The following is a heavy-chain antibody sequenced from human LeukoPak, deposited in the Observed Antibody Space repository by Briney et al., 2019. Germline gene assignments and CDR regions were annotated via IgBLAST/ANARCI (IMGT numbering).Heavy chain of an antibody. CDR3: AKGSSGRSPYYMDV. J-gene: IGHJ6*03. CDR2: ISSSGSTI. D-gene: IGHD3-10*01. Sequence: PGGSLRLSCAASGFTFSDYYMSWIRQAPGKGLEWVSYISSSGSTIYYADSVKGRFTISRDNSKNTLYLQMNSLRAEDTAVYYCAKGSSGRSPYYMDVWGKGTTVTVSS. V-gene: IGHV3-11*01. CDR1: GFTFSDYY.